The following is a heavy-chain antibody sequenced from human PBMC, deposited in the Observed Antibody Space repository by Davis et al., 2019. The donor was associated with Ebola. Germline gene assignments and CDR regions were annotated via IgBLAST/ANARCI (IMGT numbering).Heavy chain of an antibody. V-gene: IGHV3-23*01. CDR2: ISGSGGST. D-gene: IGHD2-2*01. Sequence: PGGSLRLSCAASGFTFSSYAMSWVRQAPGKGLEWVSAISGSGGSTYYADSVKGRFTISRDNSKNTLYLQMNSLRAEDTAVYYCAKVAPGEEVVVPAAPDYWGQGTLVTVSS. CDR3: AKVAPGEEVVVPAAPDY. CDR1: GFTFSSYA. J-gene: IGHJ4*02.